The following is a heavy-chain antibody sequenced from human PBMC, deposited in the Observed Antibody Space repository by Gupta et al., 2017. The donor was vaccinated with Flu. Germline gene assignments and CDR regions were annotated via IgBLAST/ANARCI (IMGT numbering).Heavy chain of an antibody. J-gene: IGHJ6*03. CDR2: INPNSGGT. CDR3: ARGDIVVVPAAIRYYYYMDV. V-gene: IGHV1-2*06. D-gene: IGHD2-2*02. Sequence: GLEWMGRINPNSGGTNYAQKFQGRVTMTRDTSISTAYMELSRLRSDDTAVYYCARGDIVVVPAAIRYYYYMDVWGKGTTVTVSS.